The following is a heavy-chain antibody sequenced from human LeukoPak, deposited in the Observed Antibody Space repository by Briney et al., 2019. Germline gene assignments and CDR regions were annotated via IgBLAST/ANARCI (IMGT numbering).Heavy chain of an antibody. CDR3: ARWDTTVTTIDY. CDR1: GCTFSSYW. D-gene: IGHD4-17*01. V-gene: IGHV3-74*01. CDR2: INSDGSTK. Sequence: PGGSLRLSCAASGCTFSSYWMHWVRQAPGKGLVWVSRINSDGSTKNYAASAKGRFTISRNNAKNPLYLQMSSLRAEDTAVYYCARWDTTVTTIDYWGQGTLVTVSS. J-gene: IGHJ4*02.